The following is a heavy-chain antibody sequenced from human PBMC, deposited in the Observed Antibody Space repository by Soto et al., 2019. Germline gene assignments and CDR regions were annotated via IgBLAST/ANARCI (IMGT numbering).Heavy chain of an antibody. D-gene: IGHD4-17*01. Sequence: EVQLVESGGGLVQPGRSLRLSCAASGFTFDDYAMHWVRQAPGKGLEWVSGISWNSGSIGYADSVKGRFTISRDNAKNSLYLQRNSLRAEYTAVYYCAKDRNTTVTPDAFAIWGQGTMVTVSS. V-gene: IGHV3-9*01. CDR1: GFTFDDYA. CDR3: AKDRNTTVTPDAFAI. CDR2: ISWNSGSI. J-gene: IGHJ3*02.